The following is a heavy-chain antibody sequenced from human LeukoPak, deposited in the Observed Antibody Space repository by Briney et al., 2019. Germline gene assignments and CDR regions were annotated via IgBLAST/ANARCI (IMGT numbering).Heavy chain of an antibody. V-gene: IGHV3-30*18. D-gene: IGHD3-9*01. CDR1: GFTFSKYG. Sequence: GGSLRLSCAASGFTFSKYGMHWVRQAPGKGLEWVAVISYDGGEQHYGDSVKGRFAISRDDSKSTIYLQMNSLTVEDTALYYCVKPRTFYDILTVSFQQWGQGTWVSVSS. J-gene: IGHJ1*01. CDR2: ISYDGGEQ. CDR3: VKPRTFYDILTVSFQQ.